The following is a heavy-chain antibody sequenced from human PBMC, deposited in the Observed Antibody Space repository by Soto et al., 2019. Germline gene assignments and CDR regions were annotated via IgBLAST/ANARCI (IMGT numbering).Heavy chain of an antibody. J-gene: IGHJ6*02. CDR1: GFTFSGSA. CDR3: TRFNVGVNAIRVYYGMDV. Sequence: PGGSLRLSCAASGFTFSGSAMHWVRQASGKGLEWVGRIRSKANSYATAYAASVKGRFTISRDDSKNTAYLQMNSLKTEDTAVYYCTRFNVGVNAIRVYYGMDVCGQATTVTVSS. CDR2: IRSKANSYAT. V-gene: IGHV3-73*01. D-gene: IGHD2-21*01.